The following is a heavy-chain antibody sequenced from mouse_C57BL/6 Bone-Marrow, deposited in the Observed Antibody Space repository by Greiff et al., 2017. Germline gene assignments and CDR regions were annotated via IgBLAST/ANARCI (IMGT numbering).Heavy chain of an antibody. D-gene: IGHD4-1*01. CDR3: ARSGPLGRSFDY. J-gene: IGHJ2*01. CDR2: IYPTSGRT. Sequence: QVQLQQPGAEPVKPGASVKMSCKASGYTFTSYWMTWVKQRPGQGLEWIGDIYPTSGRTNYNEKFKSKAILTVDTSSNTAYMQLSSLTSEDSAVFYCARSGPLGRSFDYWGQGTTLTVSS. V-gene: IGHV1-55*01. CDR1: GYTFTSYW.